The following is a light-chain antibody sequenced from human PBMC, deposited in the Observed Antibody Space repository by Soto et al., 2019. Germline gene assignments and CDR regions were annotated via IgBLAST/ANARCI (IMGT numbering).Light chain of an antibody. Sequence: QAVVTQEPSLTVSPGGTVTLTCGSSTGAVTSGHYPYWFQQKPGQAPRTLIYDTSNKHSWTPARFSGSLLGGKAALTLSGAQPEDEAEYYCLLSYSGASYVFGPGTKVTVL. V-gene: IGLV7-46*01. J-gene: IGLJ1*01. CDR2: DTS. CDR1: TGAVTSGHY. CDR3: LLSYSGASYV.